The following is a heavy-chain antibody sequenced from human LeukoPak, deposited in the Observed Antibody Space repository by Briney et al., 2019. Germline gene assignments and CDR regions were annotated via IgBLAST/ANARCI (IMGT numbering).Heavy chain of an antibody. CDR2: INPDGNDK. CDR1: GFTFSSHW. CDR3: IPANRGPSPLSDY. Sequence: PGGSLRLSCTVSGFTFSSHWMSWVRQAPGKGLEWVANINPDGNDKQYVDSVKGRFTISRDNAKNSLYLQMNSLRAEGTAVYYCIPANRGPSPLSDYWGQGTLVSVSS. D-gene: IGHD2/OR15-2a*01. V-gene: IGHV3-7*01. J-gene: IGHJ4*02.